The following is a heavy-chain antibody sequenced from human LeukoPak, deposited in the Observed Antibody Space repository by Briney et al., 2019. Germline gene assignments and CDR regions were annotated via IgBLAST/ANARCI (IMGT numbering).Heavy chain of an antibody. CDR3: ARVQSMEDYDILTGYLDY. J-gene: IGHJ4*02. V-gene: IGHV1-69*06. Sequence: ASVKVSCKASGGTFSSYPISWVRQAPGQGLEWMGGIFPIFGTANYAHKFQGRVTITADKSTSTAYMELSSLRSEDTAVYYCARVQSMEDYDILTGYLDYWGQGTLVTVSS. CDR1: GGTFSSYP. D-gene: IGHD3-9*01. CDR2: IFPIFGTA.